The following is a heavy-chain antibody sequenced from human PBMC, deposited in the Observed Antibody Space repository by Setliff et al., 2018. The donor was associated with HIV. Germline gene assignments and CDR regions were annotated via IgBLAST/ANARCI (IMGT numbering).Heavy chain of an antibody. CDR2: FTPFNDNT. J-gene: IGHJ3*01. Sequence: SVKVSCKSSGYTFTDHYLHWVRQAPGQALEWMGWFTPFNDNTNYAQKYRGRISITRDRSMSTAYMELSSLRSEDTDMYYCARSSRANEAFDVWGQGTMVTVSS. V-gene: IGHV1-45*02. CDR3: ARSSRANEAFDV. CDR1: GYTFTDHY.